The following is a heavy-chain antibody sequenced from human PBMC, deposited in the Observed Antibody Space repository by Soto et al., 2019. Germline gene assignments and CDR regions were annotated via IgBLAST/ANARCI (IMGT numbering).Heavy chain of an antibody. CDR3: ARSGLGDGYNFYYFDY. D-gene: IGHD5-12*01. J-gene: IGHJ4*02. CDR2: IYYRGST. V-gene: IGHV4-59*01. Sequence: QVQLQESGPGLVKPSETLSLTCTVSGGSISSYYWSWIRQPPGKGLEWIGYIYYRGSTNYNPSLESRVTISVDTSKNQLSLKLSSVTAADTAVYYCARSGLGDGYNFYYFDYWGQGTLVTVSS. CDR1: GGSISSYY.